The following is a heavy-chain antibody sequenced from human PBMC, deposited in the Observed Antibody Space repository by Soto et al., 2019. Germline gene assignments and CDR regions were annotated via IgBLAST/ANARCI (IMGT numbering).Heavy chain of an antibody. CDR3: ARDCSSSSCYGYFQH. D-gene: IGHD2-2*01. CDR1: GFTFSDYY. Sequence: QVQLVESGGGLVKPGGSLRLSCAASGFTFSDYYMSWIRQAPGKGLEWVSHISGSGSTIYFADSVKGRFTISRDNAKNSLYLQMNSLRGEETAVYYCARDCSSSSCYGYFQHWGQGTRVTVSS. J-gene: IGHJ1*01. V-gene: IGHV3-11*01. CDR2: ISGSGSTI.